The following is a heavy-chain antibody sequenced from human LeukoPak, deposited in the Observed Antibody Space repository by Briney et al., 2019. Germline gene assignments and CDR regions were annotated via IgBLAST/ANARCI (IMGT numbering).Heavy chain of an antibody. J-gene: IGHJ4*02. Sequence: GRSLRLSCAASGFTFSSYVMHWVRQAPGKGLEWVAIISYDGSNEYYADSVKGRFTISRDNSKNTLFLQMNSLSAEDTAVYYCAREILAPGKTHDYWGQGTLVTVSS. V-gene: IGHV3-30*04. CDR1: GFTFSSYV. CDR3: AREILAPGKTHDY. CDR2: ISYDGSNE.